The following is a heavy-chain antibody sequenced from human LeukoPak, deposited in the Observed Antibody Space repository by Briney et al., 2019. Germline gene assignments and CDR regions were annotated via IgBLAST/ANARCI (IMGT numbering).Heavy chain of an antibody. Sequence: GGALRLSCAASGFTFSSYEMNWVRQAPGKGLEWVSYISSSGSTIYYADSVKGRFTISRDNAKNSLYLQMNSLRAEDTAVYYCATADRDEYSSSNYWGQGTLVTVSS. V-gene: IGHV3-48*03. CDR3: ATADRDEYSSSNY. D-gene: IGHD6-6*01. J-gene: IGHJ4*02. CDR2: ISSSGSTI. CDR1: GFTFSSYE.